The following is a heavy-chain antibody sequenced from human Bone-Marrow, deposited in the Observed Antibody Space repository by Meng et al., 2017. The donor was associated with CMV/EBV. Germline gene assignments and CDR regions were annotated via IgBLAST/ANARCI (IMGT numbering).Heavy chain of an antibody. CDR2: IYYSGST. CDR3: AGERNYDILTGYYPPVD. D-gene: IGHD3-9*01. J-gene: IGHJ4*02. Sequence: SETLSLTCTVSGGSISSSSYYWGWIRQPPGKGLEWIGSIYYSGSTYYNPSLKSRVTISVDTSKNQFSLKLSSVTAADTAVYYCAGERNYDILTGYYPPVDWGQGTLVTGSS. CDR1: GGSISSSSYY. V-gene: IGHV4-39*01.